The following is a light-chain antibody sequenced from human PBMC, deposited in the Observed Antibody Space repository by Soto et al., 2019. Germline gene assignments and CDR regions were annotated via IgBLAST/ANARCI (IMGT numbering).Light chain of an antibody. J-gene: IGKJ4*01. CDR2: WAS. CDR1: QSVLYSSNNKNY. Sequence: DIVMTQSPDSLAVSLGERATINCSSSQSVLYSSNNKNYLAWYQQNPGQPPKLLIYWASTRESGVPDRFSGSGSGTDFTLTISSLQAEDVAVYYCQQYYSTPLTFGGGTKVDIK. CDR3: QQYYSTPLT. V-gene: IGKV4-1*01.